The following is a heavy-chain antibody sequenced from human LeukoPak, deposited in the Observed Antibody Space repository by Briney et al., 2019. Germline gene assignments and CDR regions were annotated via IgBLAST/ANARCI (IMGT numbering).Heavy chain of an antibody. Sequence: SVKVSCKASGGTLSSYAISWVRQAPGQGLEWMGGIIPIFGTANYAQKFQGRVTITADESTSTAYMELSSLRSEDTAVCYCARGGDYYDSSGYLGYWGQGTLVTVSS. J-gene: IGHJ4*02. CDR2: IIPIFGTA. CDR1: GGTLSSYA. V-gene: IGHV1-69*13. D-gene: IGHD3-22*01. CDR3: ARGGDYYDSSGYLGY.